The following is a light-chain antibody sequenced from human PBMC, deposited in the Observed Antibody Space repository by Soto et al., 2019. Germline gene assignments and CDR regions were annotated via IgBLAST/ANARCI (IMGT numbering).Light chain of an antibody. Sequence: IPVTPSPSSLSAICINKSTIPFRASQSINRCLNWYQQKPGKAPKLLIYKASTLQSGVPSRFSGSESGTDFTLTISGLQTEDFATYYCQHTYSTPQTFGQGTKVDIK. CDR2: KAS. CDR3: QHTYSTPQT. J-gene: IGKJ1*01. V-gene: IGKV1-39*01. CDR1: QSINRC.